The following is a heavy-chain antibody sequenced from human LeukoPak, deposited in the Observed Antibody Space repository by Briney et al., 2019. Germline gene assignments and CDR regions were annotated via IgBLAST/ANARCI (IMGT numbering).Heavy chain of an antibody. CDR3: AKAPAVDY. CDR2: ISYDGSNK. Sequence: GGSLRLSCAASGFTFSSYGMHWVRQAPGKGLEWVAVISYDGSNKYYADSVKGRFTISRDNSKNTLYLQMNSLRAEDMAVYYCAKAPAVDYWGQGTLVTVSS. CDR1: GFTFSSYG. J-gene: IGHJ4*02. V-gene: IGHV3-30*18.